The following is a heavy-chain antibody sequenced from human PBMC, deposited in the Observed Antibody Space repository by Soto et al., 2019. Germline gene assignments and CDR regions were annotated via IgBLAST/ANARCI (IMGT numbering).Heavy chain of an antibody. CDR1: GGSISSGGYY. CDR3: ARDKDYYYGSGNPWGMDV. Sequence: PSETLSLTCTVSGGSISSGGYYWSWIRQHPGKGLEWIGYIYYSGSTYYNPSLKSRVTISVDTSKNQFSLKLSSVTAADTAVYYCARDKDYYYGSGNPWGMDVWGQGTTVNVSS. CDR2: IYYSGST. V-gene: IGHV4-31*03. D-gene: IGHD3-10*01. J-gene: IGHJ6*02.